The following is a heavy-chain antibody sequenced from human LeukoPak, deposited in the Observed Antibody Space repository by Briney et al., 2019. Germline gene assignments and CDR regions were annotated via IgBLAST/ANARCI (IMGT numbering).Heavy chain of an antibody. CDR2: IYPDDSDT. V-gene: IGHV5-51*01. CDR3: ARQVSSSGWFDH. Sequence: GGSLKISCKASGYSFTSYWIGWVRQMPEKGLEWMGIIYPDDSDTRYSPSFQGQVTISADKSISTAYMQWSSLKASDTAMYYCARQVSSSGWFDHWGQGTLVTVSS. CDR1: GYSFTSYW. J-gene: IGHJ5*02. D-gene: IGHD6-6*01.